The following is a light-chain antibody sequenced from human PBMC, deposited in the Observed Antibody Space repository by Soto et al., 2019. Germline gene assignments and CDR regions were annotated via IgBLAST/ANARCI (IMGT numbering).Light chain of an antibody. CDR2: DVS. Sequence: QSALTQHRSVSGSPGPSVTISCTGTSSDVGGYNYVSWYQQHPGKAPKLMIYDVSKRPSGVRDRYSGSEAGNPASLTISVLQAEDEADYYCCSYAGSYYVFGTGTKVTVL. J-gene: IGLJ1*01. CDR1: SSDVGGYNY. CDR3: CSYAGSYYV. V-gene: IGLV2-11*01.